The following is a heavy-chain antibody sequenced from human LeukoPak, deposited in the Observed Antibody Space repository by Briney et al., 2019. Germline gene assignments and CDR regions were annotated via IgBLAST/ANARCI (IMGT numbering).Heavy chain of an antibody. CDR1: GGSFSGYY. CDR2: INHSGST. Sequence: PSETLSLTCAVYGGSFSGYYWSWIRQPPGKGLEWIGEINHSGSTNYNPSLKSRVTISVDTSKNQFSLKLSSVTAAVTAVYYCARGRDYQLLYVFTNGIDYWGQGTLVTVSS. V-gene: IGHV4-34*01. CDR3: ARGRDYQLLYVFTNGIDY. D-gene: IGHD2-2*02. J-gene: IGHJ4*02.